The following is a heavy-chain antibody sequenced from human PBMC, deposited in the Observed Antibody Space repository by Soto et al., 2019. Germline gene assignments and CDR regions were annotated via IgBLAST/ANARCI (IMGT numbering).Heavy chain of an antibody. CDR3: ARDGKSDWILDAFDI. V-gene: IGHV1-46*01. CDR2: INPSGGST. D-gene: IGHD3-9*01. J-gene: IGHJ3*02. CDR1: GYTFTSYG. Sequence: ASVKVSCKASGYTFTSYGISWVRQAPGQGLEWMGLINPSGGSTSYAQKFQGRVTMTRDTSTSTVYMELSSLRSEDTAVYYCARDGKSDWILDAFDIWGQGTMVTVSS.